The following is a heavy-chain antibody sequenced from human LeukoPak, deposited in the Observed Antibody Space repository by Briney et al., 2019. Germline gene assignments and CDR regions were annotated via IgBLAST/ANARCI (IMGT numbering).Heavy chain of an antibody. CDR3: ARVGPHEIYSSSSFFDN. V-gene: IGHV1-24*01. Sequence: ASVKVSCKVSGYTLTELSMHWVRQAPGKGLEWMGGFDPEDGETIYAQKLQGRVTMTEDTSTDTAYMELSSLRSEDTAVYYCARVGPHEIYSSSSFFDNWGQGTLVTVSS. CDR2: FDPEDGET. CDR1: GYTLTELS. J-gene: IGHJ4*02. D-gene: IGHD6-6*01.